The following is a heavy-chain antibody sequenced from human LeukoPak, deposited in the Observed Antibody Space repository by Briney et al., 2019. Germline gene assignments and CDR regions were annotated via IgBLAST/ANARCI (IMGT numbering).Heavy chain of an antibody. CDR1: GFTFSSYL. J-gene: IGHJ3*02. V-gene: IGHV3-74*01. CDR3: ARGRNYYGSGSPKYAFDI. Sequence: GGSLRLSCAASGFTFSSYLMHWVRQAPGKGLVWVSRINSDGSSTSYADSVKGRFTISRDNAKNTLYLQMNSLRAEDTAVYYCARGRNYYGSGSPKYAFDIWGQGTMVTVSS. D-gene: IGHD3-10*01. CDR2: INSDGSST.